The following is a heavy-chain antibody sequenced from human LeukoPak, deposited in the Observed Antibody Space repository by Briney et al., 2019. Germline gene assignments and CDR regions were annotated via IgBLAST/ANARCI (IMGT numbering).Heavy chain of an antibody. CDR2: IYSGGST. D-gene: IGHD6-19*01. V-gene: IGHV3-53*01. CDR3: ARGLHSSGWYSDY. Sequence: GGSLRLSCAASGFTVSSNYMSWVRQAPGKGLEWVSVIYSGGSTYHADSVKGRFTISRDKSKNTLYLQMNSLRAEDTAVYYCARGLHSSGWYSDYWGQGTLVTVSS. J-gene: IGHJ4*02. CDR1: GFTVSSNY.